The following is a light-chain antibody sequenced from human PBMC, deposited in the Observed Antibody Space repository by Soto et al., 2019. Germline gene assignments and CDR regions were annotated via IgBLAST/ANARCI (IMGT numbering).Light chain of an antibody. J-gene: IGKJ1*01. Sequence: IQLTPSPSFLFPIIGESGPITCPASQVISTSLAWYQVKPGKAPKLLIYAASTLESGAPSRFSATVSGTEFSLTITSLQPEDFATYYCQHYNSYSEAFGQGTKVDIK. CDR3: QHYNSYSEA. CDR2: AAS. CDR1: QVISTS. V-gene: IGKV1-9*01.